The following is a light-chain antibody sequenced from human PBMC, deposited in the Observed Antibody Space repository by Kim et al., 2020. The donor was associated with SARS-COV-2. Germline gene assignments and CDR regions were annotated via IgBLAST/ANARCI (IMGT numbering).Light chain of an antibody. J-gene: IGKJ4*01. Sequence: TTVRDRVTIKWQASENIGSWLAWYQQKPSKAPSLLIYSTSTVHSGVPSRFSGSVSETDFTLAVSSLQPEDASVYYCQQLNDFPLTFGGRTKVDIK. CDR3: QQLNDFPLT. CDR1: ENIGSW. V-gene: IGKV1-12*01. CDR2: STS.